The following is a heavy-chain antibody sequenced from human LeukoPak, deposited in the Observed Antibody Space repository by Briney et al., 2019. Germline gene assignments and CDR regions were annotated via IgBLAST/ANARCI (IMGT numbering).Heavy chain of an antibody. CDR3: ATGRRGQWLEGPSYSAY. V-gene: IGHV1-24*01. Sequence: SVKVSCKVSGYTLTELSMHWVRQAPGKGLEWVGGFYPEDGETIYAQKFQGRVTMTEDTSTDTAYMELSSLRSEDTAVYYCATGRRGQWLEGPSYSAYWGQGTLATVYS. D-gene: IGHD6-19*01. CDR2: FYPEDGET. J-gene: IGHJ4*02. CDR1: GYTLTELS.